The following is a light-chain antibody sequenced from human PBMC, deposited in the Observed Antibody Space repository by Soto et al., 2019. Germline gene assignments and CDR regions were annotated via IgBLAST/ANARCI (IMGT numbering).Light chain of an antibody. J-gene: IGKJ1*01. V-gene: IGKV3-20*01. Sequence: EIVLTQSPGTLSLSPGERATLSCRASQSVSSNSLDWYQQKPGQAPRLLIYGASSRATGIPDRFSGSGSGTEFTLTISRLEPEDFAVYYCQQYGSSPWTFGQGTKVEIK. CDR2: GAS. CDR3: QQYGSSPWT. CDR1: QSVSSNS.